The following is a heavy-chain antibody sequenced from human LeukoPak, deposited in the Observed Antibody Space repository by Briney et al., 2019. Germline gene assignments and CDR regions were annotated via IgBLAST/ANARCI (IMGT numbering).Heavy chain of an antibody. J-gene: IGHJ4*02. CDR3: AKNYDFLTGYAS. Sequence: ASVNVSCKALGYTFTTYDINWVRQATGQGLEWMGWVNPSSGVTRYAQKFQGRVTMTRNTSISTAYMELSSLRSEDTAVYYCAKNYDFLTGYASWGQGTLVTVSS. D-gene: IGHD3-9*01. V-gene: IGHV1-8*01. CDR1: GYTFTTYD. CDR2: VNPSSGVT.